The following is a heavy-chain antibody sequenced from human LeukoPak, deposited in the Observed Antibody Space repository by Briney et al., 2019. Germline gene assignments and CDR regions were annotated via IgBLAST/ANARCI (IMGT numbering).Heavy chain of an antibody. CDR3: ARQAESAYVDYN. CDR2: IKGDESYT. J-gene: IGHJ4*02. V-gene: IGHV3-74*01. Sequence: PGGSLRLSCTASGFTYSRYWMYWVRQVPGKGLVWVARIKGDESYTFYADSVKGRFTISRDNAKNTLYLQMNSLRAEVTAVYYTARQAESAYVDYNWGQGTLVTVSS. CDR1: GFTYSRYW. D-gene: IGHD4-17*01.